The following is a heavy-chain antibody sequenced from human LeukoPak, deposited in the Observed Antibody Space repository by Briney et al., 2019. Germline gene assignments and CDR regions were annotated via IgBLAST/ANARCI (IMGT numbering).Heavy chain of an antibody. CDR2: ISGNSGNT. J-gene: IGHJ4*02. CDR3: AKPARVGAVDY. CDR1: GFTFSSYG. D-gene: IGHD6-13*01. V-gene: IGHV3-23*01. Sequence: GGSLRLSCAASGFTFSSYGMSWVRQAPGKGLEWVSAISGNSGNTHYAGSVKGRFTISRDNSKNTLYLQMNSLRAEDTAIYYCAKPARVGAVDYWGQGTLVTVSS.